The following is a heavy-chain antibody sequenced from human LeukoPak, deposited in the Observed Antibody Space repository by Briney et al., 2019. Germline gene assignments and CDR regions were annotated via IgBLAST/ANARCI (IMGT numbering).Heavy chain of an antibody. J-gene: IGHJ6*03. CDR3: ARGPGVTTLYYYYYMDV. D-gene: IGHD4-17*01. Sequence: TGGSLRLSCAASGFTVSSNYMSWVRQAPGKGLEWVSVIYSGGSTYYADSVKGRFTISRDNSKNTLYLQMNRLSAEDTAIYYCARGPGVTTLYYYYYMDVWGKGTTVTISS. CDR2: IYSGGST. CDR1: GFTVSSNY. V-gene: IGHV3-53*01.